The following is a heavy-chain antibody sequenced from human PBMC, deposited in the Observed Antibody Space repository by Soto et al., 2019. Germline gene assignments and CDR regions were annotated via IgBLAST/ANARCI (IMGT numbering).Heavy chain of an antibody. V-gene: IGHV3-72*01. CDR3: ASSYTPASTGYDY. CDR1: GFTLSDHY. CDR2: SRNRVKSFTT. J-gene: IGHJ4*02. Sequence: EVQLVESGGGLVQPGGSLRLSCAASGFTLSDHYLDWVRQAPGKGLEWVGRSRNRVKSFTTAYAASVRGRFTFLRDDSTNSLYLQMNSLNTYETAVYYCASSYTPASTGYDYWGQGTLVTVSS. D-gene: IGHD2-2*02.